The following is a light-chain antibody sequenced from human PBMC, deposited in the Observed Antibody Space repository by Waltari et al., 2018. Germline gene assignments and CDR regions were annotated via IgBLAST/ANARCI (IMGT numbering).Light chain of an antibody. J-gene: IGKJ4*01. Sequence: DVVLTQSPLSLPVTLGQPASISCKSSQSLVHSDGNTYLAWFHQRQGQSPRRLIYKVSNRESGVPDRFSASGSGTDFTLKISRVEAEDVGVFYCMQGTHWPLTFGGGTTVEIK. CDR3: MQGTHWPLT. V-gene: IGKV2-30*02. CDR1: QSLVHSDGNTY. CDR2: KVS.